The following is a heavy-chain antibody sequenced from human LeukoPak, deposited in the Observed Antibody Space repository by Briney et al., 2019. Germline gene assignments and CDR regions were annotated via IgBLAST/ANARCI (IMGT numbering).Heavy chain of an antibody. J-gene: IGHJ6*03. CDR2: ISGSGGST. CDR3: ASPKLPHDSYYYYMDV. CDR1: GFSVSSYG. Sequence: GGSLRLSCAASGFSVSSYGMSWVRQAPGKGLEWVSAISGSGGSTYYADSVKGRFTISRDNAKNTLYLQMNSLRAEDTAVYYCASPKLPHDSYYYYMDVWGKGTTVTVSS. D-gene: IGHD2-21*01. V-gene: IGHV3-23*01.